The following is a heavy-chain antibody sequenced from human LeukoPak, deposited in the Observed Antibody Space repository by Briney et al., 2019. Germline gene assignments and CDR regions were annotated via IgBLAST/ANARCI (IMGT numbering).Heavy chain of an antibody. CDR2: ISGSGGST. J-gene: IGHJ4*02. V-gene: IGHV3-23*01. CDR3: AKSRWGHCSSTPYY. Sequence: GGSLRLSCAASGFTFSSYAMSWVRQAPGKGLEWVSAISGSGGSTYYADSVKGRFTISRDNSKNTLYLQMNSLRAEDTAVYYCAKSRWGHCSSTPYYWGQGTLVTVSS. CDR1: GFTFSSYA. D-gene: IGHD2-2*01.